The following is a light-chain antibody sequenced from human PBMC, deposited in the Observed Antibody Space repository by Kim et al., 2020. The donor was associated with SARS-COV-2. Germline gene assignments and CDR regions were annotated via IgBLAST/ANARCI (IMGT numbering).Light chain of an antibody. V-gene: IGKV3-20*01. CDR3: QQYGGSPLIT. J-gene: IGKJ5*01. CDR2: GAS. CDR1: QSVSNAY. Sequence: PGYRSSLSCRASQSVSNAYLAWYQPKPDQTPRLLIYGASSRTTGIPDRFSGSGSGTDFTLTISRLEPEDFAVYYCQQYGGSPLITFGQGTRLEIK.